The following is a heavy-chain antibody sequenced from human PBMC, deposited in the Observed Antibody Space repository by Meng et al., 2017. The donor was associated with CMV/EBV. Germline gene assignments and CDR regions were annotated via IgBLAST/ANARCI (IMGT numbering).Heavy chain of an antibody. CDR3: ARDKGCSSTSCYALDYFGMDV. V-gene: IGHV3-11*04. D-gene: IGHD2-2*01. CDR2: ISSSGSTI. CDR1: GFTFSDYY. J-gene: IGHJ6*02. Sequence: GESLKISCAASGFTFSDYYMSWIRQAPGKGLEWVSYISSSGSTIYYADSVKGRFTISRDNVKNSLYLQMNSLRAEDTAVYYCARDKGCSSTSCYALDYFGMDVWGQGTTVTVSS.